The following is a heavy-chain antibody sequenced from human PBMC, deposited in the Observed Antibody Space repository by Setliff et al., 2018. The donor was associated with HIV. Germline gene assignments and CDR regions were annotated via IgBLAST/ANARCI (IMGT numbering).Heavy chain of an antibody. CDR3: ASLDGSESPYIYYYYMDV. Sequence: SETLSLTCAVYGGSFSGYYWSWIRQPPGKGLEWIGEINHSGSTNYNPSLKSRVTISVDTSKNQFSLKLSSVAAADTAVYYCASLDGSESPYIYYYYMDVWGEGTTVTVS. D-gene: IGHD3-10*01. CDR2: INHSGST. CDR1: GGSFSGYY. V-gene: IGHV4-34*01. J-gene: IGHJ6*03.